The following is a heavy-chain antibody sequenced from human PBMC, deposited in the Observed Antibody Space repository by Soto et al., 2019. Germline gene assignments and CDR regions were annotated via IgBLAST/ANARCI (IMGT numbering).Heavy chain of an antibody. Sequence: SETLSLTCTVSGGSISNYYWSWIRQPAGKGLEWIGRIYTSGNTNYNPSLKGRVTMSVDMSKKQFSLKLSSVAAADTAVYYCERADHGDNGRAFDPCGQGTLVTVSS. D-gene: IGHD4-17*01. CDR2: IYTSGNT. CDR3: ERADHGDNGRAFDP. CDR1: GGSISNYY. V-gene: IGHV4-4*07. J-gene: IGHJ5*02.